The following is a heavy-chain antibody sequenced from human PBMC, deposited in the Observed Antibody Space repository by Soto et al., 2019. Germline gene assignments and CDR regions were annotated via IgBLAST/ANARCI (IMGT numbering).Heavy chain of an antibody. V-gene: IGHV4-34*01. Sequence: SETMSLTCVVYGVSFSYNYLIWIRPPPGKGLEWIGEINHNGNTNYNPSLKSRVTISVDTSKNQFSLKLSSVTAADTAVYYCARGGWAMGRLVRAYFDYWGQGTLVTVSS. CDR2: INHNGNT. D-gene: IGHD3-10*01. J-gene: IGHJ4*02. CDR1: GVSFSYNY. CDR3: ARGGWAMGRLVRAYFDY.